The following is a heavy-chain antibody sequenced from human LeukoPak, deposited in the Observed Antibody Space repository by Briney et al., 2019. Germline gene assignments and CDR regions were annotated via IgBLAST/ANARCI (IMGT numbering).Heavy chain of an antibody. CDR2: IIPIFGTA. D-gene: IGHD3-9*01. V-gene: IGHV1-69*05. Sequence: AASVKVSCKASGGTFSSYAISWVRQAPGQGLEWMGRIIPIFGTANYAQKFQGRVTITTDESTSTAYMELSSLRSEDKAVYYCARGMGYDILTGADAPYYMDVWGKGTTVTVSS. CDR3: ARGMGYDILTGADAPYYMDV. J-gene: IGHJ6*03. CDR1: GGTFSSYA.